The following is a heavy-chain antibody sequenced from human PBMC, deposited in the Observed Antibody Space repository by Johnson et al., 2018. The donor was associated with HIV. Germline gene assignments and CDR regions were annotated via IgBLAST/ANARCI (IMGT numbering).Heavy chain of an antibody. Sequence: QVQLVESGGGVVQPGRSLRLSCAASGFTFSSFDMHWVRQAPGKGLEWVALISYDGSNKYYADSVKGRFTISRDNSKNTLYLQMNNLRAEDTAVYYCARDSDSLYAFDIWGQGTM. V-gene: IGHV3-30-3*01. D-gene: IGHD3-22*01. CDR3: ARDSDSLYAFDI. CDR1: GFTFSSFD. J-gene: IGHJ3*02. CDR2: ISYDGSNK.